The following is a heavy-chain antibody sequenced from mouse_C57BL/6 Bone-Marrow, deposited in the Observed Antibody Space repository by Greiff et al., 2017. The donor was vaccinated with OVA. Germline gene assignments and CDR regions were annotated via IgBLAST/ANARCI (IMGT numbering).Heavy chain of an antibody. CDR3: ARHGYYLDY. CDR2: ISNGGGST. Sequence: EVQLVESGGGLVQPGGSLKLSCAASGFTFSDYYMYWVRQTPEKRLEWVAYISNGGGSTYYPDTVKGRGTISRDNAKNTLYLQMSRLKSEDTAMDYCARHGYYLDYWGQGTTLTVPS. CDR1: GFTFSDYY. V-gene: IGHV5-12*01. J-gene: IGHJ2*01.